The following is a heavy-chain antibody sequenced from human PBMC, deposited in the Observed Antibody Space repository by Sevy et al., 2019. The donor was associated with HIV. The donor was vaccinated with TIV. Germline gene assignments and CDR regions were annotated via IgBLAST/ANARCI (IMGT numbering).Heavy chain of an antibody. D-gene: IGHD7-27*01. CDR1: GFTFNTYW. Sequence: GGSLRLSCAASGFTFNTYWMTWVRQAPGKGLESVANMNPSASEKYYMDSVKGRFTISRDNAMNSLYLQMNSLRAEDTAVYYCATDLNWANYWGQGTLVTVSS. CDR2: MNPSASEK. J-gene: IGHJ4*02. CDR3: ATDLNWANY. V-gene: IGHV3-7*01.